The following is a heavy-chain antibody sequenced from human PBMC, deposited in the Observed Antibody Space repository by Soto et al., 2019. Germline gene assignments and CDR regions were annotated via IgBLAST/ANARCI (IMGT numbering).Heavy chain of an antibody. D-gene: IGHD3-10*01. Sequence: QITLKGSGPPLVKPTQTLTLTCTFSGFSLSTSGVGMGWIRQPPGKALEWLALIYGDDDKRYSKSMKSRRTHTKPTFKIQVGLKMTNIDPVDKAAYYCVHRGYYASGSYYRATYSYYGKDVWGQGTTVNVT. CDR1: GFSLSTSGVG. CDR2: IYGDDDK. J-gene: IGHJ6*02. V-gene: IGHV2-5*02. CDR3: VHRGYYASGSYYRATYSYYGKDV.